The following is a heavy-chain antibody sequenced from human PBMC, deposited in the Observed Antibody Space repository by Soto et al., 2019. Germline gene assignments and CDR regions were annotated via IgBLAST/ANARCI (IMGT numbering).Heavy chain of an antibody. CDR2: AHYSGGT. CDR1: GDSISIYN. D-gene: IGHD2-15*01. V-gene: IGHV4-59*01. CDR3: ARRYGGNFDY. J-gene: IGHJ4*02. Sequence: SETLSLTCTVSGDSISIYNWNWIRQSPGKGLEWIGYAHYSGGTHYNPSLNGRVTISVDTSKNQFSLKLSSVTAADTAVYYCARRYGGNFDYWGQGTLVTVSS.